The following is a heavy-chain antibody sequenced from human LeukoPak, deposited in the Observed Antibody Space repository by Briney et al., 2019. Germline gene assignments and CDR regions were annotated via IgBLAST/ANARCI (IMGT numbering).Heavy chain of an antibody. J-gene: IGHJ4*02. D-gene: IGHD6-6*01. CDR1: GFTFSSYG. V-gene: IGHV3-30*03. CDR2: ISYDGRDK. Sequence: QPGRSLRLSCAASGFTFSSYGMHWVRQAPGKGLEWVAVISYDGRDKYHADSVKGRFTISRDNSKNTLYLQMNSLRAEDTAVYYCARDGGRISADYYFDNWGQGTLVTVSS. CDR3: ARDGGRISADYYFDN.